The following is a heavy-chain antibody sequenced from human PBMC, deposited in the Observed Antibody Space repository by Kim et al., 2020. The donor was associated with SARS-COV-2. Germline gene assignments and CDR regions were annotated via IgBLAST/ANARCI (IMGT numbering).Heavy chain of an antibody. CDR2: ISSSSSYI. V-gene: IGHV3-21*01. CDR3: ARVRDSKDNDDFWSALNYYYYMDV. D-gene: IGHD3-3*01. Sequence: GGSLRLSCAASGFTFSSYSMNWVRQAPGKGLEWVSSISSSSSYIYYADSVKGRFTISRDNAKNSLYLQMNSLRAEDTAVYYCARVRDSKDNDDFWSALNYYYYMDVRGKGTTGTGSS. J-gene: IGHJ6*03. CDR1: GFTFSSYS.